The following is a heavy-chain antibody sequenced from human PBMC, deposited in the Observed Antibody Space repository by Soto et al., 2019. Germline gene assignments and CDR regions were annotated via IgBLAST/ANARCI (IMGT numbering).Heavy chain of an antibody. CDR2: INMAGTAI. J-gene: IGHJ4*02. CDR3: VRGNNGYGVFDY. Sequence: AGCLNLSSAAAGFALSSYWAEWVRQAPGKGLVWVSRINMAGTAINYAGSVKGRFTISRDNAKNTLFLQMNSLSDDDTAMYYCVRGNNGYGVFDYWGQGALVTVSS. D-gene: IGHD5-18*01. V-gene: IGHV3-74*01. CDR1: GFALSSYW.